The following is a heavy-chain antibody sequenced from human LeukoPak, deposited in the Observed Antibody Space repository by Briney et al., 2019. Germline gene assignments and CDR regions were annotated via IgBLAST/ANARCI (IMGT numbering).Heavy chain of an antibody. CDR2: ANPSGGST. D-gene: IGHD3-22*01. CDR1: GYTFTSYY. J-gene: IGHJ4*02. CDR3: ATYDSSGYYFDY. Sequence: ASVKVSCKASGYTFTSYYMHWVRQAPGQGLEWMGIANPSGGSTSYAQKFQGRVTMTRDTSTSTVYMELSSLRSEDTAVYYCATYDSSGYYFDYWGQGTLVTVSS. V-gene: IGHV1-46*01.